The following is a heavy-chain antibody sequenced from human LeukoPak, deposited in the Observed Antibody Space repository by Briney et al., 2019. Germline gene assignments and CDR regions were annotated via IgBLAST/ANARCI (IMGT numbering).Heavy chain of an antibody. D-gene: IGHD1-26*01. CDR3: ATADWESFYFDS. CDR2: TSYSEGT. CDR1: GGSVSRGGYY. J-gene: IGHJ4*02. V-gene: IGHV4-31*03. Sequence: SETLSLTCTVSGGSVSRGGYYWNWIRQHPGKGLEWIGFTSYSEGTYYNPSHMSRLTTSVDISQNQFSLKMRDVTAADTAVYFCATADWESFYFDSWGQGALVAVSS.